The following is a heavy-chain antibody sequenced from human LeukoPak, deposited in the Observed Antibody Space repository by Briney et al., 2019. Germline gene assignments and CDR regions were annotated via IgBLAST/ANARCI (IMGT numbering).Heavy chain of an antibody. J-gene: IGHJ4*02. V-gene: IGHV4-30-4*01. CDR3: AYGSGSYLVDY. CDR1: GGSISSGDYY. CDR2: IYYSGST. Sequence: SETLSLTCTVSGGSISSGDYYWSWLRQPPGKGLEWIGYIYYSGSTYYNPSLKSRVTISVDTSKNQFSLKLSSVTAADTAVYYCAYGSGSYLVDYWGQGTLVTVSS. D-gene: IGHD3-10*01.